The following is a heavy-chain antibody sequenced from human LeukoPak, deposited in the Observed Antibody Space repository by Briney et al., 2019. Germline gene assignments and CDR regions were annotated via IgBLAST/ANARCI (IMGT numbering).Heavy chain of an antibody. CDR3: AKDRKQWFRELVLFDY. V-gene: IGHV3-23*01. J-gene: IGHJ4*02. CDR1: GFTFSSYA. CDR2: ISGSGGST. D-gene: IGHD3-10*01. Sequence: GGSLRLSCAASGFTFSSYAMSWVRQAPGKGLEWVTAISGSGGSTYYADSVKGRFTISRDNSKNTLYLQMNSLRAEDTAVYYCAKDRKQWFRELVLFDYWGQGTLVTVSS.